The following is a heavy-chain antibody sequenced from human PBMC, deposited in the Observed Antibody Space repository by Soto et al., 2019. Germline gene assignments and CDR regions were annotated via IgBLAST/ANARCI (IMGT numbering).Heavy chain of an antibody. CDR3: ERPRYCSGGSCYSDY. V-gene: IGHV4-39*01. CDR2: IYYSGST. D-gene: IGHD2-15*01. J-gene: IGHJ4*02. CDR1: GGSISSSSYY. Sequence: PSETLSLTCTVSGGSISSSSYYWGWIRQPPGKGLEWIGSIYYSGSTYYNPSLKSRVTISVDTSKNQFSLKLSSVTAADTAVYYCERPRYCSGGSCYSDYWGQGTLVTVSS.